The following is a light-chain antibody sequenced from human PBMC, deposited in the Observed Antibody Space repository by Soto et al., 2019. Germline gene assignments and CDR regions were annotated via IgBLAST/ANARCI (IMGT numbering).Light chain of an antibody. CDR1: SSNIGINY. J-gene: IGLJ1*01. CDR2: SNN. Sequence: QSVLTQPPSASGTPGQRVTISCSGSSSNIGINYVYWYQQLPGTAPKLLIYSNNQRPSGVPDRFSGSKSGTSASLDISGLRSEDEADYYCAAWDDSMSGYVFGTGTKVIVL. V-gene: IGLV1-47*02. CDR3: AAWDDSMSGYV.